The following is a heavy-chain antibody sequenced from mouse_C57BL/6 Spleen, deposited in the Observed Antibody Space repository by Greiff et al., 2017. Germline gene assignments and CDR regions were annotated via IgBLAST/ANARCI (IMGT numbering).Heavy chain of an antibody. V-gene: IGHV3-8*01. Sequence: EVQRVESGPGLAKPSQTLSLTCSVTGYSITSAYWNWIRKFPGNKLEYMGYISYSGSTYYNPSLKSRISITRDTSKNQYYLQLNSVTTEDTATYYCARSGSGYPYYFDYWGQGTTLTVSS. D-gene: IGHD3-2*02. CDR2: ISYSGST. J-gene: IGHJ2*01. CDR1: GYSITSAY. CDR3: ARSGSGYPYYFDY.